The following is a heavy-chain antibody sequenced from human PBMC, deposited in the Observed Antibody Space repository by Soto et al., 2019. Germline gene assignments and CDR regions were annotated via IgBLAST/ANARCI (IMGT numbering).Heavy chain of an antibody. CDR3: AKLGSSAWSPHYYFDY. D-gene: IGHD3-10*01. CDR2: ITGSGGDT. J-gene: IGHJ4*02. CDR1: GFTFNNYA. V-gene: IGHV3-23*01. Sequence: GGSLRLSCAASGFTFNNYAMGWVRQAPGKGLEWVSAITGSGGDTYYLDSVKGRFTISRDNSKNTLFLQVNSLRAEDTAIYYCAKLGSSAWSPHYYFDYWGQGTLVTDSS.